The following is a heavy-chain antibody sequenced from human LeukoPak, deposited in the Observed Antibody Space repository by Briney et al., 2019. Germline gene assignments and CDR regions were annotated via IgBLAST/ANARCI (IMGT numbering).Heavy chain of an antibody. Sequence: QPGGSLRLSCAASGFTFDDYAMHWVRQAPGKGLEWVSFISWDGGSTYYADSVKGRFTISRDNSQNSLYLQMNSLRAEDTAFYYCVSEEGYWGQGTLVTVSS. CDR1: GFTFDDYA. V-gene: IGHV3-43D*03. J-gene: IGHJ4*02. CDR3: VSEEGY. CDR2: ISWDGGST. D-gene: IGHD5/OR15-5a*01.